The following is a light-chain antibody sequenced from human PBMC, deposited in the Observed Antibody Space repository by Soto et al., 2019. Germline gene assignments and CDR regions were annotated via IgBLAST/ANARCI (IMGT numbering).Light chain of an antibody. CDR3: AQTYNSTRT. V-gene: IGKV1-39*01. CDR2: TAS. CDR1: QYINNY. Sequence: DIQMTQSPSSLSGSVGDRLNISCRASQYINNYVNWYQQKAGKDPKSLIYTASNLETGVPSRFRGSGSGTDFNLTINSLQTEDSATYECAQTYNSTRTFGQGTKLDIK. J-gene: IGKJ1*01.